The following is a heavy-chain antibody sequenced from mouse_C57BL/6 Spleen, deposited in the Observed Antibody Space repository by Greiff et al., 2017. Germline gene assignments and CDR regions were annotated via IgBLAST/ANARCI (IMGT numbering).Heavy chain of an antibody. CDR1: GYAFSSSW. V-gene: IGHV1-82*01. Sequence: QVQLQQSGPELVKPGASVKISCKASGYAFSSSWMNWVKQRPGTGLEWIGRIYPGDGDTNYNGKFKGKATLTADKSSSTAYMQLSSLTSEDSAVYFCARRGYYDSSGLAYWGQGTLVTVSA. CDR2: IYPGDGDT. J-gene: IGHJ3*01. D-gene: IGHD1-1*01. CDR3: ARRGYYDSSGLAY.